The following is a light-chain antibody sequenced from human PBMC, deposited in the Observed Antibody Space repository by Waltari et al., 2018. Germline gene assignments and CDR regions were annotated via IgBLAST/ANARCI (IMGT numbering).Light chain of an antibody. CDR1: SPNLESNT. CDR2: SNN. V-gene: IGLV1-44*01. J-gene: IGLJ2*01. CDR3: AVWDDSLSGVV. Sequence: QSVLTQAPSASGTPGRRVTISCSGSSPNLESNTVNWYQQLPGTAPKLLIYSNNRRPSGVPDRFSGSKSGTSASLAISGLQSEDEAEYSCAVWDDSLSGVVFGGGTKLTVL.